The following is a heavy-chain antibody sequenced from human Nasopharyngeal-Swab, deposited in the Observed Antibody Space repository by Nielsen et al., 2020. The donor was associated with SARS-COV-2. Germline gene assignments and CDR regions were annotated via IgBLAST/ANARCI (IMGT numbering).Heavy chain of an antibody. V-gene: IGHV4-39*07. CDR3: ARGLVDVNMILVVIGFSYWLDS. CDR1: GGSISSSSYY. D-gene: IGHD3-22*01. J-gene: IGHJ5*01. CDR2: IYYSGST. Sequence: SETLSLTCTVSGGSISSSSYYWGWIRQPPGKGLEWIGSIYYSGSTYYNPSLKSRVTISVDTSKNQFSLKLNSVTAADTAVYYCARGLVDVNMILVVIGFSYWLDSWGQGTLVTVSS.